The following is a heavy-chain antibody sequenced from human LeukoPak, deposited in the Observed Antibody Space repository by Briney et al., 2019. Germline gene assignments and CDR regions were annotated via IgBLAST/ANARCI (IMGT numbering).Heavy chain of an antibody. Sequence: GGSLRLSCAASGFTCSSYAMSWVRQAPGKGLEWVAVRSYDGSNKYYADSVKGRFTISRDNSKNTLYLQMNSLRAEDTAVYYCAKERSIVVVVAATLTEVDYWGQGTLVTVSS. V-gene: IGHV3-30*18. CDR3: AKERSIVVVVAATLTEVDY. CDR2: RSYDGSNK. CDR1: GFTCSSYA. D-gene: IGHD2-15*01. J-gene: IGHJ4*02.